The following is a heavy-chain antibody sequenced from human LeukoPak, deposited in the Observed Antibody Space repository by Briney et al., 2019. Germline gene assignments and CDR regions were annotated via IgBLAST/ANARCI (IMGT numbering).Heavy chain of an antibody. CDR1: GGSISSYY. D-gene: IGHD6-25*01. V-gene: IGHV4-59*08. CDR3: ARQADWFDP. CDR2: IYYSGSS. J-gene: IGHJ5*02. Sequence: SETLSLTCTVSGGSISSYYWSWIRQPPGKGLEWIGYIYYSGSSNYNPSLKSRVTISVDTSKNQFSLKLSSVTAADTAVYYCARQADWFDPWGQGTLVTVSS.